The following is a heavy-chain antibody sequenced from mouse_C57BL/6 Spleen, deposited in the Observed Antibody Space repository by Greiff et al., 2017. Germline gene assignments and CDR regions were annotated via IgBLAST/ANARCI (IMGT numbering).Heavy chain of an antibody. V-gene: IGHV1-42*01. CDR3: ARDDYDVGYAMDY. Sequence: VQLQQSGPELVKPGASVKISCKASGYSFTGYYMNWVKQSPEKSLEWIGEINPSTGGATYNQKFKAKATLTVDKSSSTAYMQLKSLTSEDSAVYYCARDDYDVGYAMDYWGQGTSVTVSS. CDR1: GYSFTGYY. J-gene: IGHJ4*01. D-gene: IGHD2-4*01. CDR2: INPSTGGA.